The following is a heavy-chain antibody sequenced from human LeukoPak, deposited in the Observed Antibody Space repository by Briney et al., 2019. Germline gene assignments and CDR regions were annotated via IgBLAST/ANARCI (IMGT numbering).Heavy chain of an antibody. V-gene: IGHV3-74*01. Sequence: PGGSLRLSCAASGFTFSSYWMHWVRQAPVKGLVWVSRIKSDGSTNYADSVKGRFTISRDNAKNSLYLQMNSLRAEDTAVYYCATLTVASSFDYWGQGTLVTVSS. J-gene: IGHJ4*02. D-gene: IGHD6-19*01. CDR3: ATLTVASSFDY. CDR2: IKSDGST. CDR1: GFTFSSYW.